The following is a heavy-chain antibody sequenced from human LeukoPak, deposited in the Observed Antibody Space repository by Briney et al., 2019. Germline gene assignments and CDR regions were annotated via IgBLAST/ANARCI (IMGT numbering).Heavy chain of an antibody. J-gene: IGHJ4*02. Sequence: GESLKISCKGSGYIFTIYWIAWVRQMPGRGLEWMGVIYPGDSNTIYSPSFQGQVTISADKSISTAYLQWSSLRASDTAMYYCARPYDTGSLTGFDYWGQGTLVTVSS. CDR3: ARPYDTGSLTGFDY. CDR1: GYIFTIYW. V-gene: IGHV5-51*01. CDR2: IYPGDSNT. D-gene: IGHD1-26*01.